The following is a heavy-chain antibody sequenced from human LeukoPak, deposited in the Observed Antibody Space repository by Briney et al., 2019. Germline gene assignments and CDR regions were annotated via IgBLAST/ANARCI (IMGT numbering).Heavy chain of an antibody. J-gene: IGHJ6*04. CDR3: AGLVIRTYYYYGMDV. CDR1: GFTFSSCS. Sequence: GGSLRLSCAASGFTFSSCSMNWVRQAPGEGLEWVSSISSSSSYIYYADSVKGRFTISRDNAKNSLYLQVNSLRAEDTAVYYCAGLVIRTYYYYGMDVWGKGTTVTVSS. CDR2: ISSSSSYI. V-gene: IGHV3-21*01. D-gene: IGHD3-9*01.